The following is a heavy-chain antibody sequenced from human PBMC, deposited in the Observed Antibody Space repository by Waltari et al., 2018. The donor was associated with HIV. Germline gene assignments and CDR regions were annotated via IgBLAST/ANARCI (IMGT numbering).Heavy chain of an antibody. J-gene: IGHJ4*02. V-gene: IGHV4-34*01. CDR2: INHSGST. CDR3: ARDFMVGAAAEDY. CDR1: GGSFSGYY. Sequence: QVQLQQWGAGLLKPSETLSLTCAVYGGSFSGYYWSWIRQPPGKGLEWIGEINHSGSTNYNPSLKSRVTISVDTSKNQFSLKLSSVTAADTAVYYCARDFMVGAAAEDYWGQGTLVTVSS. D-gene: IGHD6-13*01.